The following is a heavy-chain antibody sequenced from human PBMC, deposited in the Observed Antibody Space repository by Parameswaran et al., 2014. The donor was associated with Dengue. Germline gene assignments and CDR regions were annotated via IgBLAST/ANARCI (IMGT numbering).Heavy chain of an antibody. D-gene: IGHD1-26*01. Sequence: WIRQPPGKGLEWVAVISYDGSNKYYADSVKGRFTISRDNSKNTLYLQMNSLRAEDTAVYYCARGRRGGTLYSGSSFDIWGQGTMVTVSS. V-gene: IGHV3-30-3*01. J-gene: IGHJ3*02. CDR2: ISYDGSNK. CDR3: ARGRRGGTLYSGSSFDI.